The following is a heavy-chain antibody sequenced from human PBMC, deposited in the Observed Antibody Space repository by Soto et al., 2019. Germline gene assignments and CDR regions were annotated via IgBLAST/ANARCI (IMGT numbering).Heavy chain of an antibody. Sequence: SLTCNVSGGSMRSYYWTWMRQSPGKGLEWLGNVFYSGNTNLNPSLRDRLSISVDTSKNKFSLMLNSVTAADTAVYYCARDLICCGMDVWGQGTTVTVSS. CDR2: VFYSGNT. CDR3: ARDLICCGMDV. D-gene: IGHD2-8*01. J-gene: IGHJ6*02. CDR1: GGSMRSYY. V-gene: IGHV4-59*01.